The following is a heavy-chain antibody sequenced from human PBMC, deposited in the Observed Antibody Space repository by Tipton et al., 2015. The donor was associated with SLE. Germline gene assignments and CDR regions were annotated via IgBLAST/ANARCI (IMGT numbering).Heavy chain of an antibody. J-gene: IGHJ6*02. V-gene: IGHV3-48*03. D-gene: IGHD6-13*01. CDR3: ARQLAYYGMDV. CDR1: GFTFSSYE. CDR2: ISSSGNTI. Sequence: SLRLSCAAPGFTFSSYEMNWVRQAPGKGLEWVSYISSSGNTIYYADSVKGRFTVSRDNSKNTLYLQMNSLRAEDTAVYYCARQLAYYGMDVWGQGTTVTVSS.